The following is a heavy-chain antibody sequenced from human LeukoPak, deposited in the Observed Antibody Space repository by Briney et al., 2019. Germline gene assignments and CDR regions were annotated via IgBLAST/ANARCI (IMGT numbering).Heavy chain of an antibody. CDR2: IWHDGTYK. V-gene: IGHV3-33*01. CDR3: ARDEGLDAFDI. Sequence: PGRSLRLSCTASGLTFNNYGMHWVRQAPGKGLEWVAVIWHDGTYKYYSDSVKGRFTISRDNSKNSLYLQMNSLSPEDTAVYYCARDEGLDAFDIWGQGTLVTVSS. J-gene: IGHJ3*02. CDR1: GLTFNNYG.